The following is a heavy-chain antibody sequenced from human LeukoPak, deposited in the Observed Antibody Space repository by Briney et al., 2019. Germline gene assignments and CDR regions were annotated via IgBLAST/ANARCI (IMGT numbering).Heavy chain of an antibody. CDR1: GFTFSSYA. CDR2: ISGGGGST. Sequence: GGSLRLSCAASGFTFSSYAMSWVRQAPGKGLEWVSGISGGGGSTYYADSVKGRFTISRDNSKNTLYLQMNSLRAEDTAVYYCAKDLYGDSRGAFDIWGQGTMVTVSS. D-gene: IGHD4-17*01. J-gene: IGHJ3*02. CDR3: AKDLYGDSRGAFDI. V-gene: IGHV3-23*01.